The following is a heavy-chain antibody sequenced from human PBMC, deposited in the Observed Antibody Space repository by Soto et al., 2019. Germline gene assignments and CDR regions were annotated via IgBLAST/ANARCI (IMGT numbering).Heavy chain of an antibody. V-gene: IGHV3-30-3*01. CDR2: ISYDGSNK. CDR3: ARDHPANYYGSGSYYPDY. J-gene: IGHJ4*02. CDR1: GFTFSSYA. D-gene: IGHD3-10*01. Sequence: QVQLVESGGGVVQPGRSLRLSCAASGFTFSSYAMHWVRQAPGKGLEWVAVISYDGSNKYYADSVQGRFTISRDNSKNSLYLQMNSLRAEDTAVYYCARDHPANYYGSGSYYPDYWGQGTLVTVSS.